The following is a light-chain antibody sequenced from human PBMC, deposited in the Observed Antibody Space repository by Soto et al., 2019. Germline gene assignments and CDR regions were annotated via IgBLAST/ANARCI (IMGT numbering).Light chain of an antibody. J-gene: IGKJ1*01. CDR3: QQYNSYRA. V-gene: IGKV1-5*03. CDR2: KAS. Sequence: DIQMTQSPSTLSASVGDRVTITCRASQSIDTWLAWHQQKPGQVPKLLISKASNLESGVPSRFSGSGSGTEFTLTISSLQPDDSATYYCQQYNSYRAFGQGTKVE. CDR1: QSIDTW.